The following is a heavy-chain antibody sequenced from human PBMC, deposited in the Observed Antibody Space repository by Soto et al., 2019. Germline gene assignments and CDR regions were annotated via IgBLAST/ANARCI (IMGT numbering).Heavy chain of an antibody. J-gene: IGHJ1*01. CDR3: ARESGENWTYEAH. V-gene: IGHV4-4*07. Sequence: ETLSLTCTVSGAYVSDFSWSWIRQPTGKGLEWIGRITVNGITQYTPSFRSRVTMSMDTSRNQFSLNLQSATAADTALYYCARESGENWTYEAHWGQGTLVTVSS. CDR2: ITVNGIT. D-gene: IGHD1-7*01. CDR1: GAYVSDFS.